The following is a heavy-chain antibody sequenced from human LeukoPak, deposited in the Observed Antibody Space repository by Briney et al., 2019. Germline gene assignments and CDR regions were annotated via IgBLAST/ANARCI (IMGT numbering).Heavy chain of an antibody. J-gene: IGHJ4*02. Sequence: PGGSLRLSCAASGFTFSTYSMNWVRQAPGKGLEWVSYVSSSSSTIYYADSVKGRFTISRDNAKNSLYLQMNSLRAEDTAVYYCASEMYSSGYYQQSHRGSFDYWGQGTLVTVSS. D-gene: IGHD3-22*01. V-gene: IGHV3-48*04. CDR1: GFTFSTYS. CDR3: ASEMYSSGYYQQSHRGSFDY. CDR2: VSSSSSTI.